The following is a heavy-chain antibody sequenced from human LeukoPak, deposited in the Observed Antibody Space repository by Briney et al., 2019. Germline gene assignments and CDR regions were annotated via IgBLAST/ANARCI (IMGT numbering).Heavy chain of an antibody. D-gene: IGHD1-26*01. J-gene: IGHJ4*02. Sequence: GGSLRLSCVASGFNFNIYDIHWVRQPPGKGLEWVAFIRYDGSNKYYADSVKGRFTISRDNSKNTLYLQMNSLRAEDTAVYYCAKVLSGSYFLYYFDYWGQGTLVTVSS. CDR3: AKVLSGSYFLYYFDY. CDR1: GFNFNIYD. V-gene: IGHV3-30*02. CDR2: IRYDGSNK.